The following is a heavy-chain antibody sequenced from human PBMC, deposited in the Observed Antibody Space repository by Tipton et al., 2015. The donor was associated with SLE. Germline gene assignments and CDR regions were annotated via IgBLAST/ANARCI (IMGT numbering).Heavy chain of an antibody. CDR1: GGSISSSSYY. Sequence: GSLRLSCTVSGGSISSSSYYWGWIRQPPGKGLEWIGSIYYSGSTYYNPSLKSGVTISVDTSKNQFSLILSSVTAADTAVYYCARQATVATITRAYWFDPWGQGTLVTVSS. CDR3: ARQATVATITRAYWFDP. CDR2: IYYSGST. J-gene: IGHJ5*02. V-gene: IGHV4-39*07. D-gene: IGHD5-12*01.